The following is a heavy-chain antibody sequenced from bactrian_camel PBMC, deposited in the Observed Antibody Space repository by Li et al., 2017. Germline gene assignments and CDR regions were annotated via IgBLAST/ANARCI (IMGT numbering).Heavy chain of an antibody. D-gene: IGHD2*01. CDR3: AGRGIDYAGGYYYTLDY. CDR2: ILSEGGLFDRHST. Sequence: QLVESGGGSVQAGGSLRLSCTVSGLRFWDYPMGWFRQAPGKEREGVAAILSEGGLFDRHSTYYADSVKGRFTTSRDNAKHTLFLQMNSLKPEDTAMYYCAGRGIDYAGGYYYTLDYWGQGTQVTVS. V-gene: IGHV3S63*01. J-gene: IGHJ4*01. CDR1: GLRFWDYP.